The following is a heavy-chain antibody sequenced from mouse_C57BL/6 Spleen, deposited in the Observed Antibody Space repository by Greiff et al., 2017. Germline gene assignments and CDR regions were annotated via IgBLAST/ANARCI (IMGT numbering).Heavy chain of an antibody. D-gene: IGHD1-1*02. V-gene: IGHV1-82*01. CDR3: ARGAWWYYFDY. CDR1: GYAFSSSW. CDR2: IYPGDGDT. Sequence: QVQLQQSGPELVKPGASVKISCKASGYAFSSSWMNWVKQRPGKGLEWIGRIYPGDGDTNYNGKFKGKATLTADKSSSTAYMQLLCLTSENSSVYFCARGAWWYYFDYWGQGTTLTVSS. J-gene: IGHJ2*01.